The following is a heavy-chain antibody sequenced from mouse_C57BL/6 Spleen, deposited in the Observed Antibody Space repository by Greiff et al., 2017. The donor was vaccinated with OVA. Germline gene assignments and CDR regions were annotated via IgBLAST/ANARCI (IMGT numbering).Heavy chain of an antibody. CDR2: ISYSGST. Sequence: EVQLQESGPGMVKPSQSLSLTCTVTGYSITSGYDWHWIRHFPGNKLEWMGYISYSGSTNYNPSLKSRISITHDTSKNHFFLKLNSVTTEDTATYYCARVDPYYAMDYWGQGTSVTVSS. J-gene: IGHJ4*01. CDR1: GYSITSGYD. CDR3: ARVDPYYAMDY. V-gene: IGHV3-1*01.